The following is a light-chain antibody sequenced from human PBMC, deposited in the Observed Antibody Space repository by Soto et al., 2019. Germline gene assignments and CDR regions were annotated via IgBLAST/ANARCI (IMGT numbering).Light chain of an antibody. CDR1: QSVSTTY. V-gene: IGKV3-20*01. CDR2: AAS. CDR3: QQYGSSPPRYT. J-gene: IGKJ2*01. Sequence: EIVLMQSPGTLSLSPGERATLSCRASQSVSTTYLAWYQQKPGQAPSLLIYAASSRATGIPDRFSGSGSGTDFTLTISRLEPEDFAVYYCQQYGSSPPRYTCGQGTKLDIK.